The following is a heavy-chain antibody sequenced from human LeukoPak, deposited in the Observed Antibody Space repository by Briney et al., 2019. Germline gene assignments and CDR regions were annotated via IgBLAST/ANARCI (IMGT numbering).Heavy chain of an antibody. CDR3: ASRLRYFDGLAFDI. Sequence: SETLSLTCTVPGGSISNYYWSWIRQPPGKGLEWIGYIYYSGSTNYNPSLKSRVTISADTSKNQFSLKLTSVTAADTAVYYCASRLRYFDGLAFDIWGQGTMVTVSS. CDR2: IYYSGST. D-gene: IGHD3-9*01. CDR1: GGSISNYY. V-gene: IGHV4-59*01. J-gene: IGHJ3*02.